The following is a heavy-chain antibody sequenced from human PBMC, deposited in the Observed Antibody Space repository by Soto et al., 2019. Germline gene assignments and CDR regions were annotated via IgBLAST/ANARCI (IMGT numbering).Heavy chain of an antibody. CDR3: ARVSSSSLFDY. CDR1: GFTFSDYF. CDR2: IGSRGSPI. V-gene: IGHV3-11*01. J-gene: IGHJ4*02. Sequence: VHLVDSGGGLVKPGGSLRLSCAASGFTFSDYFMTWIRQAPGKGLEWVSYIGSRGSPIYYVDCVKGRFTISRDNAKDSLYLHMNSLRAEDTAVYYCARVSSSSLFDYWGQGTLVTVSS. D-gene: IGHD6-6*01.